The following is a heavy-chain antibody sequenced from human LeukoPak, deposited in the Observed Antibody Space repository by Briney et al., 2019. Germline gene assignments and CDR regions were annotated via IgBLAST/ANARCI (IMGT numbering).Heavy chain of an antibody. CDR3: ARHARGPAAGPAFDY. CDR2: IYYSGST. D-gene: IGHD6-13*01. V-gene: IGHV4-39*01. J-gene: IGHJ4*02. CDR1: GGSISSSTYY. Sequence: SETLSLTCTVSGGSISSSTYYWGWIRQPPGKGLEWIGRIYYSGSTYYNPSLKGRVMISVDTSKNQFFLSSVTAADTAVYYCARHARGPAAGPAFDYWGQGTLVTVSS.